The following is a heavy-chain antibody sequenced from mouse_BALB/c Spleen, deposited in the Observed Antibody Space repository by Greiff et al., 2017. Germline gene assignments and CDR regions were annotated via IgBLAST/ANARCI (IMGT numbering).Heavy chain of an antibody. V-gene: IGHV1-14*01. J-gene: IGHJ1*01. CDR1: GYTFTSYV. D-gene: IGHD2-10*02. CDR2: INPYNDGT. CDR3: ARLYGNHWYFDV. Sequence: VQLQQPGAELVKPGASVKLSCKASGYTFTSYVMHWVKQKPGQGLEWIGYINPYNDGTKYNEKFKGKATLTSDKSSSTAYMELSSLTSEDSAVYYCARLYGNHWYFDVWGAGTTVTVSS.